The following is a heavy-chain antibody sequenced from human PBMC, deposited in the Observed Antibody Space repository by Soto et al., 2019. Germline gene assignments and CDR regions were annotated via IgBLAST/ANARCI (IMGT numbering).Heavy chain of an antibody. CDR3: AREDRTIGGIYERLSGPHYHY. CDR1: GGSISSYY. J-gene: IGHJ4*02. Sequence: PSETLSLTCTVSGGSISSYYWSWIRQPPVKGLEWIGYIYYSGSTNYNPTLKSRVTISVDTSKNQFSLKLSSVTAADTAVYYCAREDRTIGGIYERLSGPHYHYWGQGTLVTVSS. CDR2: IYYSGST. D-gene: IGHD1-26*01. V-gene: IGHV4-59*01.